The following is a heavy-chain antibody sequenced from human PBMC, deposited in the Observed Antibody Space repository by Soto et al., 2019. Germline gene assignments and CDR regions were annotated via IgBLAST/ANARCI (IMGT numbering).Heavy chain of an antibody. D-gene: IGHD6-19*01. V-gene: IGHV3-9*01. Sequence: EVQLVESGGGLVQPGRSLRLSCAASGFTFDDYAMHWVRQAPGKGLEWVSGISWNSGSIGYAESVKGRFTISRDNAKNSLYLQMNSLRAEDTALYYCAKYRTDSSGWYPMGAFDIWGPGTMVTDSS. CDR2: ISWNSGSI. J-gene: IGHJ3*02. CDR1: GFTFDDYA. CDR3: AKYRTDSSGWYPMGAFDI.